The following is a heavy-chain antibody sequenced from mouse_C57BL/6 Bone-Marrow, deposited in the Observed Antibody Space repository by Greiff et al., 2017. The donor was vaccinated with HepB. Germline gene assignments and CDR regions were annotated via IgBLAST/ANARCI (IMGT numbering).Heavy chain of an antibody. CDR3: ARIGYSNYLYY. J-gene: IGHJ2*01. Sequence: QVQLQQSGAELVKPGASVKLSCKASGYTFTSYWMHWVKQRPGQGLEWIGMIHPNSGSTNYNEKFKSKATLTVDKSSSTAYMQLSSLTSEDSAVYYCARIGYSNYLYYWGQGTTLTVSS. D-gene: IGHD2-5*01. CDR1: GYTFTSYW. CDR2: IHPNSGST. V-gene: IGHV1-64*01.